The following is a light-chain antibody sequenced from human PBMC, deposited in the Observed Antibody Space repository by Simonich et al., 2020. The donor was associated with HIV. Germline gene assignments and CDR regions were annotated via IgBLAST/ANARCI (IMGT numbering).Light chain of an antibody. V-gene: IGKV1-9*01. J-gene: IGKJ3*01. CDR3: QQLNSYPPPFT. Sequence: IQLTQSPSFLSASVGDRVTITCRASQGISSYLAWYQKKPGKAPKLLIYAASTLQSGVPSRCSGSGSGTEFTLTISSLQPEDFATYYCQQLNSYPPPFTFGPGTKVDVK. CDR2: AAS. CDR1: QGISSY.